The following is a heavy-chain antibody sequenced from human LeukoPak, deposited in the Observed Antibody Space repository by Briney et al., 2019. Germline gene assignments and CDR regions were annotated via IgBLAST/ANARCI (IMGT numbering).Heavy chain of an antibody. D-gene: IGHD4-17*01. J-gene: IGHJ4*02. Sequence: GGSLRLSCAASGFTFSSYGMHWVRQAPGKGLEWVAVISYDGSNKYYADSVKGRFTISRDNSKNTLYLQMNSLRAEDTAVYYCAKDRDYYDRFDYWGQGTLVTVSS. CDR3: AKDRDYYDRFDY. V-gene: IGHV3-30*18. CDR1: GFTFSSYG. CDR2: ISYDGSNK.